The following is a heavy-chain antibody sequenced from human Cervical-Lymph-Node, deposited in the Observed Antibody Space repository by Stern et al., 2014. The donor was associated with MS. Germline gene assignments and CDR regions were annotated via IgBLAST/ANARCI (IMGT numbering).Heavy chain of an antibody. D-gene: IGHD3-22*01. J-gene: IGHJ4*02. CDR1: GGTFSSYA. Sequence: QVQLVESGAEVKKPGSSVKVSCKASGGTFSSYAISWVRQAPGQGLEWMGGIIPIFGTANYGQKFQGRVTITADESPSPAYMELSSLRSEDTAVYYWARAHDSSGYTFDYWGQGTLVTVSS. V-gene: IGHV1-69*01. CDR3: ARAHDSSGYTFDY. CDR2: IIPIFGTA.